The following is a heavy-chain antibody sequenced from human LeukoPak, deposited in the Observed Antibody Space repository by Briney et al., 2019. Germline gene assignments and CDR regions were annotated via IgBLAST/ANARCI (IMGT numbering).Heavy chain of an antibody. Sequence: ASVKVSCKASGYTFTSYGISWVRQAPGQALEWMGWISAYNGNTNYAQKLQGRVTMTTDTSTSTAYMELRSLRSDDTAVYYCARDKWGYYYDSSDAFDIWGQGTMVTVSS. D-gene: IGHD3-22*01. CDR2: ISAYNGNT. CDR1: GYTFTSYG. J-gene: IGHJ3*02. CDR3: ARDKWGYYYDSSDAFDI. V-gene: IGHV1-18*01.